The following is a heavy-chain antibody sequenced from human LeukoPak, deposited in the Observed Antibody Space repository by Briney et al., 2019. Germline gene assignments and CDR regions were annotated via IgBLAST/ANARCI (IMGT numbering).Heavy chain of an antibody. J-gene: IGHJ5*02. CDR2: IIPILGIA. CDR3: ARTELRFLEWLSQSRSGWFDP. D-gene: IGHD3-3*01. V-gene: IGHV1-69*04. CDR1: GYTFTSYG. Sequence: EASVKVSCKASGYTFTSYGISWVRQAPGQGLEWMGRIIPILGIANYAQKFQGRVTITADKSTSTAYMELSSLRSEDTAVYYCARTELRFLEWLSQSRSGWFDPWGQGTLVTVSS.